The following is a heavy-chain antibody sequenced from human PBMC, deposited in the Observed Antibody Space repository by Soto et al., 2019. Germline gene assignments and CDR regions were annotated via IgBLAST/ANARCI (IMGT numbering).Heavy chain of an antibody. D-gene: IGHD3-3*01. CDR1: GGSFRDYY. CDR3: ARAGVWISGVVTERGFDP. CDR2: INHSGST. J-gene: IGHJ5*02. Sequence: PSETLSLTCAVYGGSFRDYYWSWIRQPPGKGLEWIGEINHSGSTNHNPSLKSRVTISVDTSKNQVSLKLRSVTAADTAVYYCARAGVWISGVVTERGFDPWGQGTLVTVSS. V-gene: IGHV4-34*01.